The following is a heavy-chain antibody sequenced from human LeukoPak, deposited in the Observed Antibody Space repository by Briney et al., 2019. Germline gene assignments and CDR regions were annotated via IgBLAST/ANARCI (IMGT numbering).Heavy chain of an antibody. V-gene: IGHV3-33*01. CDR1: GFTSNAYG. CDR3: ARGGHRMVVVEDSFDS. D-gene: IGHD3-22*01. CDR2: IWFETRTK. Sequence: PGGSLRLSCAMSGFTSNAYGIHWVRQAPGKGLEWGGDIWFETRTKYHADSVKGRFTICRDTAKITPDLHMCSRRAEDTAVYYWARGGHRMVVVEDSFDSWGQGTLVTVSS. J-gene: IGHJ4*02.